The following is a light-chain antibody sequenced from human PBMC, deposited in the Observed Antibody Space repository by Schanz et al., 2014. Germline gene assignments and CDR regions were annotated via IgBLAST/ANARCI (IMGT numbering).Light chain of an antibody. V-gene: IGKV3D-20*02. CDR1: QSVSSSY. CDR3: QQRSNWPIT. CDR2: GAS. J-gene: IGKJ5*01. Sequence: EIVLTQSPGTLSLSPGERATLSCRASQSVSSSYLAWYQQKPGQAPRLLIYGASTRATDIPARFSGSGSGTDFTLTISSLEPEDFAVYYCQQRSNWPITFGQGTRLEIK.